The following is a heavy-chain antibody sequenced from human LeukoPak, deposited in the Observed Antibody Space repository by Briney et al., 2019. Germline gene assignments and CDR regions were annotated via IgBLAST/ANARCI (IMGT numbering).Heavy chain of an antibody. CDR3: ARGRIYFDY. CDR1: GLTFSTYS. J-gene: IGHJ4*02. V-gene: IGHV3-48*04. Sequence: SGGSLRLSCAASGLTFSTYSMNWVRQAPGKGLEWLSYISSSGSIITYADSVKGQFTISKDNAKNSLYLQMNSLTAEDTALYYCARGRIYFDYWGQGTLVTVSS. CDR2: ISSSGSII.